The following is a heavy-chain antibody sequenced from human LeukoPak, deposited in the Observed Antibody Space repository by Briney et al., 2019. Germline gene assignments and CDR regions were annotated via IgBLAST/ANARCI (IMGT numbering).Heavy chain of an antibody. CDR1: GGSISSGDYY. J-gene: IGHJ2*01. D-gene: IGHD4-17*01. Sequence: SETLSLTCTVSGGSISSGDYYWSWIRQPPGKGLEWIGYIFYSGSTYYNPSLKSRVTISVGTSKNQLSLKLSSVTAADTALYFCARERYGDYGHFDRWGRGTLVTVSS. CDR3: ARERYGDYGHFDR. V-gene: IGHV4-30-4*01. CDR2: IFYSGST.